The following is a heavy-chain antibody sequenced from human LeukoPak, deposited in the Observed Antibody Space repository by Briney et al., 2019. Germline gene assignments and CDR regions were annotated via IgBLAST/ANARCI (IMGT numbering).Heavy chain of an antibody. Sequence: ASVKVSCKASGYTFTGYYMHWVRPAPGQGLEWMGWINPNSGGTNYAQKFQGRVTMTRDTSISTAYMELSRLRSDDTAVYYCAGIPRGTMVRGERRFDPWGQGTLVTLSS. D-gene: IGHD3-10*01. CDR1: GYTFTGYY. CDR3: AGIPRGTMVRGERRFDP. J-gene: IGHJ5*02. CDR2: INPNSGGT. V-gene: IGHV1-2*02.